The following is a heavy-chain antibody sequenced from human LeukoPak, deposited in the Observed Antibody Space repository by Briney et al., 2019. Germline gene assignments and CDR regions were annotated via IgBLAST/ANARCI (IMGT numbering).Heavy chain of an antibody. V-gene: IGHV1-69*13. CDR1: GGTFSSYA. J-gene: IGHJ4*02. CDR2: IIPIFGTA. D-gene: IGHD1-26*01. CDR3: ASSKSGSYLNYFDY. Sequence: SVKVSCKASGGTFSSYAISWVRQAPGQGLEWMGGIIPIFGTANYAQKFQGRVTITADESTSTAYMELSSLRSEDTVVYYCASSKSGSYLNYFDYWGQGTVVTVSS.